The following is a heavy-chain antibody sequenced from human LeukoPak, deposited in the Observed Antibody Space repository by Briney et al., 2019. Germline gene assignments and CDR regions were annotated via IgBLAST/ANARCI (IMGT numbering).Heavy chain of an antibody. CDR3: ARESNVGAPFFDI. V-gene: IGHV1-2*02. J-gene: IGHJ3*02. Sequence: GASVKVSCKASGYTFTSYYMHWVRQAPGQGLEWMGWINPNSGGTNYAQKFQGRVTMTRDTSISTAYMELSRLRSDDTAVYYCARESNVGAPFFDIWGQGTMVTVSS. CDR2: INPNSGGT. CDR1: GYTFTSYY. D-gene: IGHD1-26*01.